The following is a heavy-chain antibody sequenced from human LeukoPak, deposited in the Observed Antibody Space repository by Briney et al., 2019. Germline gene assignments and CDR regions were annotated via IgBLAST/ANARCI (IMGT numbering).Heavy chain of an antibody. CDR1: GGSISSSNCY. CDR3: TRHFGSGRDDY. D-gene: IGHD3-10*01. CDR2: IHYSGST. J-gene: IGHJ4*02. V-gene: IGHV4-39*01. Sequence: PSETLSLTCTVSGGSISSSNCYWGWIRQPPGKGLEWIGSIHYSGSTYYNPSLKSRVTVSVDTSKNQFIVNLSSVTAADTAVYYCTRHFGSGRDDYWGQGTLVTVSS.